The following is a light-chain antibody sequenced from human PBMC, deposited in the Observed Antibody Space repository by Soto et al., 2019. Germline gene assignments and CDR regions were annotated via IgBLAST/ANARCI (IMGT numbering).Light chain of an antibody. J-gene: IGKJ1*01. Sequence: EIVITQSPATLSVSPGERATLSCRASQSVSSNLAWYQQKTGQPPRLLIYGASTRATGIPARFSGSGSGTEFTLNISRLQSEDFGVYYCQQYNNWPRTFGQGTKVDIK. CDR1: QSVSSN. CDR2: GAS. V-gene: IGKV3-15*01. CDR3: QQYNNWPRT.